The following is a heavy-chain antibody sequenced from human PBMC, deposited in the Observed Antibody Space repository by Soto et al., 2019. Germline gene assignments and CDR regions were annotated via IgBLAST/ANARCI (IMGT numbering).Heavy chain of an antibody. Sequence: QVQMVQSGGEVKKPGASVKVSCQTSGYIFTDLGISWVRQAPGQGLEWMGWINTYNGVTNNAQNFQARVTMTTDISTTTAHMELRSLTPDDTAVYYCARDRQYYGSFDDWGQGTLVSVTS. CDR3: ARDRQYYGSFDD. CDR1: GYIFTDLG. CDR2: INTYNGVT. V-gene: IGHV1-18*01. D-gene: IGHD3-10*01. J-gene: IGHJ4*02.